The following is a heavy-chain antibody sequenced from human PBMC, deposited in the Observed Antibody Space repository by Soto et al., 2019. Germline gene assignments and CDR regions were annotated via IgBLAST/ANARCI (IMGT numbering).Heavy chain of an antibody. CDR3: ARGGCSGGSCFLYYYYGMDV. CDR1: GGSFSGYY. V-gene: IGHV4-34*01. D-gene: IGHD2-15*01. J-gene: IGHJ6*02. Sequence: LSLTCAVYGGSFSGYYWSWIRQPPGKGLEWIGEINHSGSTNYNPSLKSRVTISVDTSKNQFSLKLSSVTAADTAVYYCARGGCSGGSCFLYYYYGMDVWGQGTTVTVSS. CDR2: INHSGST.